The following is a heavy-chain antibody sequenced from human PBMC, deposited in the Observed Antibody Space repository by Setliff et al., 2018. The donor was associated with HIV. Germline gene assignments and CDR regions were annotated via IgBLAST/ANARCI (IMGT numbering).Heavy chain of an antibody. CDR3: AKEQVPAAIQFHYYYMDV. CDR2: ISRDGNTI. Sequence: GGSLRLSCAASGFTFSDYYMSWLRQAPGKGLEWVSYISRDGNTIYYADSVKGRFTISRDNSKNTLYLQMNSLRAEDTAVYYCAKEQVPAAIQFHYYYMDVWGKGTTVTVSS. J-gene: IGHJ6*03. CDR1: GFTFSDYY. D-gene: IGHD2-2*01. V-gene: IGHV3-11*04.